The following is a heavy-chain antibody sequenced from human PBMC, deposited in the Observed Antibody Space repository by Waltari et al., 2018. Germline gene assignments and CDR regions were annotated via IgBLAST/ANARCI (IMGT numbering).Heavy chain of an antibody. V-gene: IGHV3-7*01. CDR2: IKTDGSET. CDR1: GVPFSRRW. J-gene: IGHJ4*02. CDR3: AIGGVETSWYWRY. D-gene: IGHD6-13*01. Sequence: EVQVVASGGGLVQPGGSLRLSCAASGVPFSRRWMTWVRQAPGKGLEWVANIKTDGSETYYVDSVKGRFTISRDNTKNSLYLQMSSLRAEGTAVYYCAIGGVETSWYWRYWGQGTLVTVSS.